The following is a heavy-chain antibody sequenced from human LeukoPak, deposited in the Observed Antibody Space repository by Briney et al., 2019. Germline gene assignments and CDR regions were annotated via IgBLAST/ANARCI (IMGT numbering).Heavy chain of an antibody. V-gene: IGHV3-23*01. CDR3: AKDLMVVAFYYYYYGMDV. J-gene: IGHJ6*02. Sequence: GGSLRLSCAASGFTFSSYAVSWVRQAPGKGLEWVSAISGSGGSTYYADSVKGRFTISRDNSKNTLYLQMNSLRAEDTAVYYCAKDLMVVAFYYYYYGMDVWGQGTTVTVSS. D-gene: IGHD2-8*01. CDR2: ISGSGGST. CDR1: GFTFSSYA.